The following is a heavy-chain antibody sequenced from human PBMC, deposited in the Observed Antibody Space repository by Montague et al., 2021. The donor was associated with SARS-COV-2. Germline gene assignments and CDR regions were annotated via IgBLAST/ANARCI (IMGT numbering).Heavy chain of an antibody. CDR3: ARAHSGSWAHLDN. V-gene: IGHV4-61*02. D-gene: IGHD5-12*01. J-gene: IGHJ4*02. CDR1: GGSISSGSYY. Sequence: TLSLTCTVSGGSISSGSYYWSWIRQPAGKGLEWIGRNYTSGTTDYSSSLKSRVTISVDTSKNQFSLKLTSVTAADTAVYYCARAHSGSWAHLDNWGQGSTLSVTS. CDR2: NYTSGTT.